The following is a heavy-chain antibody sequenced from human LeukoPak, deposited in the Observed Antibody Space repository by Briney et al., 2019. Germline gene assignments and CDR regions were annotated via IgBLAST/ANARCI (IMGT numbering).Heavy chain of an antibody. D-gene: IGHD3-3*01. Sequence: GGSLRLSCAASGFTFSDYYMNWVRQAPGKGLVWVSRIDSDGSSRSYTDAVKGRFTISRDNAKNTLYLQMNSLRGEDTAVYYCARGLTVFGVVNDAFDIWGQGTMVTVSS. CDR1: GFTFSDYY. CDR2: IDSDGSSR. V-gene: IGHV3-74*01. J-gene: IGHJ3*02. CDR3: ARGLTVFGVVNDAFDI.